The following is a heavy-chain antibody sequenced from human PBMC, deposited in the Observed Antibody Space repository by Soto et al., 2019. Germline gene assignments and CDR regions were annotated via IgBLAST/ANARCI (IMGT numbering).Heavy chain of an antibody. CDR2: ISAYNGNT. J-gene: IGHJ4*02. V-gene: IGHV1-18*01. Sequence: QVQLVQSGAEVKKPGASVKVSCKASGYTFTSYGISWVRQAPGQGLEWMGWISAYNGNTKYAQKLQGRVTTTTDTSTRKAYMELRGLRSDDTAVYYCARDLGGGYYAPVDYWGQGTLVTVSS. D-gene: IGHD1-26*01. CDR1: GYTFTSYG. CDR3: ARDLGGGYYAPVDY.